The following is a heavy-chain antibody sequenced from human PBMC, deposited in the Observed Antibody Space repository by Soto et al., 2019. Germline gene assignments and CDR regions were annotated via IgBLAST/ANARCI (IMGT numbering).Heavy chain of an antibody. D-gene: IGHD3-10*01. CDR3: AREKNSGYYRTVDY. CDR1: GFTLSGHG. J-gene: IGHJ4*02. CDR2: VTHDGTER. V-gene: IGHV3-30*03. Sequence: GSLRLSCAASGFTLSGHGLHWVRQAPGKGLEWVAVVTHDGTERHYPDSVKGRFTITRDISKNTFYLQMNSLRVEDTAMYYCAREKNSGYYRTVDYWGQGTLVTVSS.